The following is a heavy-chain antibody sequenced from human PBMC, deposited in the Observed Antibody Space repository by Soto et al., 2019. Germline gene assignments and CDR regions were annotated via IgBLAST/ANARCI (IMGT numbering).Heavy chain of an antibody. V-gene: IGHV3-23*01. CDR2: ISGSGDST. J-gene: IGHJ1*01. CDR3: AKGVPGIAVAGTGYFQH. D-gene: IGHD6-19*01. CDR1: YA. Sequence: YAMRWVRQASGKGLEWVSGISGSGDSTYYADSVKGRFTISRDNSKNTLYLQMNSLRAEDTAVYYCAKGVPGIAVAGTGYFQHWGQGTLVTVSS.